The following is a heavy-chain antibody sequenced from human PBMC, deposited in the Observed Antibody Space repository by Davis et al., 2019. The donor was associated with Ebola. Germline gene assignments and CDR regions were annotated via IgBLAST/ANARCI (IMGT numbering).Heavy chain of an antibody. V-gene: IGHV4-59*01. CDR1: GGSISSYY. D-gene: IGHD3-10*01. CDR3: ARGLASGSYYNSRLYYFDY. Sequence: MPSETLSLTCTVSGGSISSYYWSWIRQPPGQGLEWIGYIYYSGSTNYNPSLKSRVTMSVDTSKNQFSLKLSFVTAADTAVYYCARGLASGSYYNSRLYYFDYWGQGTLITVSS. J-gene: IGHJ4*02. CDR2: IYYSGST.